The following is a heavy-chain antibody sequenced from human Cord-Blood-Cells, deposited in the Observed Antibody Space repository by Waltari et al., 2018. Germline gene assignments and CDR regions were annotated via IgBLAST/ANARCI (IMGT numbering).Heavy chain of an antibody. Sequence: EVQLVESGGGLIQPGGSLSVSCAASGFTVSSNYMSWVRQAPGKGLEWVSVIYGGGSTYDADSVKGRFTISRDNSKNTLYLQMNSLRAEDTAVYYCARMYSSSSGFFDYWGQGTLVTVSS. CDR2: IYGGGST. CDR1: GFTVSSNY. D-gene: IGHD6-6*01. J-gene: IGHJ4*02. CDR3: ARMYSSSSGFFDY. V-gene: IGHV3-53*01.